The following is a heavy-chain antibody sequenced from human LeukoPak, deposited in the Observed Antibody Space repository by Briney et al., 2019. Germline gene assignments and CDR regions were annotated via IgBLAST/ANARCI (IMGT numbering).Heavy chain of an antibody. D-gene: IGHD2-2*01. CDR1: EESFCVYY. CDR2: INHSVRT. Sequence: SETLSHTRALYEESFCVYYWSWIPHPPEKRGECRGEINHSVRTNYYPCLKSRVPISVDTSKNQFTLKLSSVIAADTAVYYCARGDIVVGPAATYYYFYGMDVWGQGTTVTVSS. CDR3: ARGDIVVGPAATYYYFYGMDV. J-gene: IGHJ6*02. V-gene: IGHV4-34*01.